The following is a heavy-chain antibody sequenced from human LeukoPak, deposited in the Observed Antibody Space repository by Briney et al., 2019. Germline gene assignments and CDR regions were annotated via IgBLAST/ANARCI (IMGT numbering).Heavy chain of an antibody. CDR2: ISWNSDII. CDR1: GFKFDNYA. V-gene: IGHV3-9*01. CDR3: ARDRGGWLGDTGDFDY. J-gene: IGHJ4*02. Sequence: GGSLRLSCAASGFKFDNYAMHWVRQAPGKGLEWVSSISWNSDIIAYADSVKGRFTISRDNAKNSLYLQMNSLRAEDTAVYYCARDRGGWLGDTGDFDYWGQGTLVTVSS. D-gene: IGHD6-19*01.